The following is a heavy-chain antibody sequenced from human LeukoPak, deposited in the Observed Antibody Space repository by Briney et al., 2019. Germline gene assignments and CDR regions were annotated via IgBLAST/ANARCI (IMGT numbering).Heavy chain of an antibody. V-gene: IGHV3-48*03. J-gene: IGHJ3*02. D-gene: IGHD1-1*01. CDR2: ITSGSGSTI. CDR1: GFTFSSYE. Sequence: GGSLRLSCAASGFTFSSYEMNWVRQAPGKGREWVSYITSGSGSTIYYADSVKGRFTISRDNAKNSLYLQMNSLRAEDTAVYYCARDLLERPRSAFDIWGQGTMVTVSS. CDR3: ARDLLERPRSAFDI.